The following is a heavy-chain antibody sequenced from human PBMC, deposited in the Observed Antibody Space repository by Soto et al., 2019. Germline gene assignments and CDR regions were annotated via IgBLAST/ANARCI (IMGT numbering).Heavy chain of an antibody. Sequence: SETLSLTCTVSGGSISSGGYYWSWIRQHPGKGLEWIGYIYYSGSTYYNPPLRSRVTISVDTSKNQFSLNLNSVTAADTAVYYCARYSSGWSRQYNWFDPWGQGTLVTVSS. CDR1: GGSISSGGYY. D-gene: IGHD6-19*01. CDR3: ARYSSGWSRQYNWFDP. V-gene: IGHV4-31*03. J-gene: IGHJ5*02. CDR2: IYYSGST.